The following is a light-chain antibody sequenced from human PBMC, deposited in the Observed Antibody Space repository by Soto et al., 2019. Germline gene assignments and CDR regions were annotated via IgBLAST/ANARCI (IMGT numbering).Light chain of an antibody. Sequence: EIVLTQSPGTLSLSPGERATLSCRASQSVSSSYLAWYQQKPGQAPRLLIYGASSRATGIPDRFSGSGSGTDFTLTSSRLEPEDFAVYYCQQYGSSPPWTFGQGTKVAIK. CDR2: GAS. J-gene: IGKJ1*01. V-gene: IGKV3-20*01. CDR1: QSVSSSY. CDR3: QQYGSSPPWT.